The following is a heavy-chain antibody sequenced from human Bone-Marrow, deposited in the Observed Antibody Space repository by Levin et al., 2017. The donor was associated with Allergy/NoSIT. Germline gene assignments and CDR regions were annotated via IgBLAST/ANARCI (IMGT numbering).Heavy chain of an antibody. Sequence: SQTLSLTCTVSGGSIRSYYWSWIRQPPGKGLEWIGYIYYSGSTNYNPSLKSRVTISVDTSKNQFSLKLSSVTAADTAVYYCARDPGSRSFFPFDIWGQGTVVTVSS. D-gene: IGHD6-13*01. CDR2: IYYSGST. J-gene: IGHJ3*02. V-gene: IGHV4-59*01. CDR3: ARDPGSRSFFPFDI. CDR1: GGSIRSYY.